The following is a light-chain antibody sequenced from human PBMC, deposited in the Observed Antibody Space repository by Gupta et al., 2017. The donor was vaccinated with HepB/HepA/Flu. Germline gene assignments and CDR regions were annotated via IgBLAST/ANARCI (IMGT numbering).Light chain of an antibody. CDR3: QQWGTSFT. CDR1: QSVSSNN. V-gene: IGKV3-20*01. Sequence: EVVLTQSPGTLSLSLGERATLSCRASQSVSSNNLAWYQQKPGQAPRLLIFGASSRATGIPDRFSGSGSGTDFTLTISRLEPEDFAVYYCQQWGTSFTFGPGTKVEVK. J-gene: IGKJ3*01. CDR2: GAS.